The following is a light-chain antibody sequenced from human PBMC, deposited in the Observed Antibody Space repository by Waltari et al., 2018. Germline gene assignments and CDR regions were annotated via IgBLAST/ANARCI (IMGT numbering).Light chain of an antibody. Sequence: DIQMTQSPSSLSASVGDRVTITCRASQSISNYLNWCKQKPGKAPKLLIFAASSLQSGVPARFSGSGAETDFTLTISSLQPEDFATYYCQQSYSTPITFGQGTRLEIK. CDR3: QQSYSTPIT. V-gene: IGKV1-39*01. CDR1: QSISNY. J-gene: IGKJ5*01. CDR2: AAS.